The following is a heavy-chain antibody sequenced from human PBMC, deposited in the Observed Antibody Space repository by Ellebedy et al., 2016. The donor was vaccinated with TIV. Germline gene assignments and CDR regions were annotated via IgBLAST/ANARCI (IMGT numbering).Heavy chain of an antibody. Sequence: ESLKISXAASGFTFSSYAMSWVRQPPGKGLEWIGEINHSGSTNYNLFLKSRVTISVDTSKNQFSLRLSSVTAADTAMYYCARKPKWDYGDYGYYFDSWGQGTLVTVSS. V-gene: IGHV4-34*01. CDR3: ARKPKWDYGDYGYYFDS. CDR1: GFTFSSYA. CDR2: INHSGST. D-gene: IGHD4-17*01. J-gene: IGHJ4*02.